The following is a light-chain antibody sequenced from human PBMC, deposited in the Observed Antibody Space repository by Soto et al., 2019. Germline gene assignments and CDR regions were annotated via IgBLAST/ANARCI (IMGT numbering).Light chain of an antibody. J-gene: IGKJ5*01. CDR1: QSVSSY. CDR3: QQRSNWPTIT. CDR2: DAS. V-gene: IGKV3-11*01. Sequence: EIVLTQSPATLSLSPGERATLSSRASQSVSSYLAWYQLKPGQAPRLLIYDASNRATGIPARFSGSGSGTDFTLTISSLEPEDFAVYYCQQRSNWPTITFGQGTRLEIK.